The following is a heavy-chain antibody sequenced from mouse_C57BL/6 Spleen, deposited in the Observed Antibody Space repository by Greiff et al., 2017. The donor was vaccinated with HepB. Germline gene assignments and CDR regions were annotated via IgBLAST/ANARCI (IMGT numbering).Heavy chain of an antibody. Sequence: QVQLQQSGAELVMPGASVKLSCKASGYTFTSYWMHWVKQRPGQGLEWIGEIDPSDSYTNYNQKFKGKSTLTVDKSSSTAYMQLSSLTSEDSAVYYCARRREYYYGSRGYAMDYWGQGTSVTVSS. D-gene: IGHD1-1*01. CDR1: GYTFTSYW. V-gene: IGHV1-69*01. CDR3: ARRREYYYGSRGYAMDY. J-gene: IGHJ4*01. CDR2: IDPSDSYT.